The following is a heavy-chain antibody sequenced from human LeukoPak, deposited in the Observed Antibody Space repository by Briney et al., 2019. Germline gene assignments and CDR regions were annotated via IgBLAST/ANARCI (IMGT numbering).Heavy chain of an antibody. CDR2: INHSGST. V-gene: IGHV4-34*01. CDR1: GGSFSGYY. J-gene: IGHJ4*02. Sequence: SETLSLTCAVYGGSFSGYYWSWIRQPPGKGLEWIGEINHSGSTNYNPSLKSRVTISVDTSKNQFSLKLSSVTAADAAVYYCVRDRELNYWGQGTLVTVSS. D-gene: IGHD1-26*01. CDR3: VRDRELNY.